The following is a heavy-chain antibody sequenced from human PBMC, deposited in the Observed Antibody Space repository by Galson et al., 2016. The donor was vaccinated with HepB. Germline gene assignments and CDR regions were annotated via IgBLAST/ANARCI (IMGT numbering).Heavy chain of an antibody. V-gene: IGHV3-21*01. D-gene: IGHD6-19*01. J-gene: IGHJ4*02. Sequence: SLRLSCAASAFTFSSYSMNWVRQAPGKGLEWVSSISGGGSYIYQADSVKGRFTISRDNAKNSLYLQMISLRAEDTAVYYCARGDSSGWYYFDYWGQGTLVTVSS. CDR2: ISGGGSYI. CDR1: AFTFSSYS. CDR3: ARGDSSGWYYFDY.